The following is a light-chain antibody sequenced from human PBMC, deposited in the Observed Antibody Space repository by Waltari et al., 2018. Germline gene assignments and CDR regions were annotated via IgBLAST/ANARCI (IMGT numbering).Light chain of an antibody. V-gene: IGKV3-20*01. CDR3: QQYGSSPSIT. J-gene: IGKJ5*01. CDR2: GAS. CDR1: QSVSSSY. Sequence: EIVLTQSPGTLSLSPGERATLSCRASQSVSSSYLSWYQQKPGPAPRLLIYGASSRATGIPGRFSGSGSGTDFTITISRLEPEDFAVYYCQQYGSSPSITFGQGTRLEIK.